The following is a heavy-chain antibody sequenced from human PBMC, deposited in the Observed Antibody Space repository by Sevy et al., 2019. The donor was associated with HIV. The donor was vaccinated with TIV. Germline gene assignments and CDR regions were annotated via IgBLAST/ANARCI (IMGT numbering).Heavy chain of an antibody. V-gene: IGHV3-21*06. CDR1: GFTFSSYS. Sequence: GGSLRLSCVASGFTFSSYSMNWVRQAPGKGLEWVSSISGISNYIYYADSVKGRFTISRDNAKSSLYLQMNSLRAEDTAVYYCARTGCSITSCLTADAFDIWGQGTLVTVSS. CDR3: ARTGCSITSCLTADAFDI. J-gene: IGHJ3*02. D-gene: IGHD2-2*01. CDR2: ISGISNYI.